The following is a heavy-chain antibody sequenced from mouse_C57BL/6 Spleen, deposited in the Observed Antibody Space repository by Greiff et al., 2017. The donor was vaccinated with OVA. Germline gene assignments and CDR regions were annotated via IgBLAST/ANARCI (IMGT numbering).Heavy chain of an antibody. CDR1: GYTFTSYW. J-gene: IGHJ1*03. D-gene: IGHD1-1*01. Sequence: QVQLQQPGAELVRPGSSVKLSCKASGYTFTSYWMDWVKQRPGQGLEWIGNIYPSDSETHYNQQFKDKATLTVDKSSSTAYMQLSSLTSEDSAVYYCARATRDWYFDVWGTGTTVTVSS. V-gene: IGHV1-61*01. CDR2: IYPSDSET. CDR3: ARATRDWYFDV.